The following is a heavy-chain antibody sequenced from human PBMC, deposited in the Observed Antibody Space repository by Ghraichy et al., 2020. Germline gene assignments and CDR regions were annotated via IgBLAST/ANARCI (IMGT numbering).Heavy chain of an antibody. V-gene: IGHV3-48*02. J-gene: IGHJ6*02. CDR2: ITSTSSTK. Sequence: GGSLRLSCVGSGFTFSSYRLNWVRQSPGKGLEWVSYITSTSSTKFYADSVKGRFTISRDNAQNSLYLQMNGLRDDDTAVYYCARGSTVVRFFDNDGMDVWGQGPTVTVSS. CDR1: GFTFSSYR. CDR3: ARGSTVVRFFDNDGMDV. D-gene: IGHD4-23*01.